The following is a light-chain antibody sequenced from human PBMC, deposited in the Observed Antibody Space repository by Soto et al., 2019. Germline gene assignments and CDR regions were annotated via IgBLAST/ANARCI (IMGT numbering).Light chain of an antibody. CDR2: ETS. V-gene: IGKV1-9*01. Sequence: TQIPQSPSSLSASVGGRVTITCRASQSVRSYVNWYQQKPGKAPNVLIYETSTLQDGVPSRFSGSGFGTDFTLTISSLQAEDFASYYCQQLRSYPSTFGGGTKVDIK. J-gene: IGKJ4*01. CDR1: QSVRSY. CDR3: QQLRSYPST.